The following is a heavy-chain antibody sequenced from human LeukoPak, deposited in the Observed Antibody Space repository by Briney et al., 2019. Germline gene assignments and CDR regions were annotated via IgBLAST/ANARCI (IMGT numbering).Heavy chain of an antibody. D-gene: IGHD6-13*01. CDR3: AKLWVAAVMDV. V-gene: IGHV3-30*18. CDR2: ISYEGSNK. J-gene: IGHJ6*04. Sequence: GGSLRLSCAASGFTFSSCGMHGVRQAPGKGVEGVADISYEGSNKYYADSVKGRFTISRDNSKNTLYLQKNSLRDEDTGVYECAKLWVAAVMDVWGKGTTVTVSS. CDR1: GFTFSSCG.